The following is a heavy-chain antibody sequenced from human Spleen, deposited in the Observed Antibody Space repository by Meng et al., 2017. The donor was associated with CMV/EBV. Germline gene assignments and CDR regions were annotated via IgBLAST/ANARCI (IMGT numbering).Heavy chain of an antibody. J-gene: IGHJ5*02. Sequence: LSLTCAASGLSVRNNYMNWVRQAPGKGLEWVSVIYTGDSTYYADSVKGRFTISRDTSKNTVDLQMNNLRVEDTAVYFCARGGSMVRGVNWFDPWGQGTLVTVSS. CDR2: IYTGDST. CDR1: GLSVRNNY. D-gene: IGHD3-10*01. CDR3: ARGGSMVRGVNWFDP. V-gene: IGHV3-53*01.